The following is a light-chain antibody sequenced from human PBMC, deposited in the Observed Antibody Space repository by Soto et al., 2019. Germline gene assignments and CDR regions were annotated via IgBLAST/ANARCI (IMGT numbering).Light chain of an antibody. Sequence: IVMTQSPATLSVSPGDRSTLACRARQSVSSNLAWYQQKPGQAPRPLIYGASTRATGTAARCSGSGSGTAFTLTISSLPSEDFAVYYCQQYNTWPTFGQGTKVDIK. V-gene: IGKV3-15*01. CDR2: GAS. J-gene: IGKJ1*01. CDR3: QQYNTWPT. CDR1: QSVSSN.